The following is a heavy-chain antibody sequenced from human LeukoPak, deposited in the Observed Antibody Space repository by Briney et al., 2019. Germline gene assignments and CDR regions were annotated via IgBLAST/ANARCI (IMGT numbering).Heavy chain of an antibody. J-gene: IGHJ4*02. D-gene: IGHD6-19*01. V-gene: IGHV3-73*01. CDR3: TGRDSSGWYY. CDR1: GFTFSGSA. Sequence: GGSLRLSCAASGFTFSGSAMHWVRLASGKGLEWVGRIRSKANSYATAYAASVKGRFTISRDDSKNTAYLQMNSLKTEDTAVYYCTGRDSSGWYYWGQGTLITVSS. CDR2: IRSKANSYAT.